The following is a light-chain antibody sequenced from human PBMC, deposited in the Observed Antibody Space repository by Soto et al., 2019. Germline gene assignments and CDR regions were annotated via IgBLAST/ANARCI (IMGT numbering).Light chain of an antibody. J-gene: IGKJ1*01. Sequence: IQMTQSPSTLSASVGDRVTITCRASQSVSSKLAWYQQKGGKAPKLLIYQASCLESGVPSRFSGSGSGTEFTLTISSLQPDDFATYYCQQYNTFEGTFGQGTKVDIK. CDR1: QSVSSK. CDR3: QQYNTFEGT. CDR2: QAS. V-gene: IGKV1-5*03.